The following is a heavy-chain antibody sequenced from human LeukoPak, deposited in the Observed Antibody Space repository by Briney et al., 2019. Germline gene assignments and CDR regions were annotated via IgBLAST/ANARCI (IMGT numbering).Heavy chain of an antibody. V-gene: IGHV3-33*01. D-gene: IGHD1-26*01. CDR2: IWYDGSNK. CDR3: ARDLGGRYWAY. CDR1: GFTFSSYG. Sequence: GRSLRLSWAAAGFTFSSYGMHWVRQAPGKGLEWVAVIWYDGSNKYYADSVKGRFTISRDNSKNTLYLQMNSLRAEDTAVYYCARDLGGRYWAYWGQGPLVTVSS. J-gene: IGHJ4*02.